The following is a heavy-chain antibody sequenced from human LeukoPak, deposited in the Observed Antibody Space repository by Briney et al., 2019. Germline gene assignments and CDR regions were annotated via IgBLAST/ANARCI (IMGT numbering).Heavy chain of an antibody. D-gene: IGHD3-9*01. CDR1: GFTVSSNY. V-gene: IGHV3-53*01. Sequence: GGSLRLSCAASGFTVSSNYMSWVRQAPGKGLEWVSVIYSGGSTYYADSVKGRFTISRDNSKSTLYLQMNSLRAEDTAVYYCARGVYDILTDGNWFDPWGQGTLVTVSS. CDR3: ARGVYDILTDGNWFDP. J-gene: IGHJ5*02. CDR2: IYSGGST.